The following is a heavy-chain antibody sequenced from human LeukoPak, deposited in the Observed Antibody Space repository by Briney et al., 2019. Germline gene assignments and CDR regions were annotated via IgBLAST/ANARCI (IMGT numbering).Heavy chain of an antibody. CDR2: ISGSGGST. J-gene: IGHJ4*02. Sequence: GGSLRLSCAASGFTFSSYWMSWVRQAPGKGLEWVSTISGSGGSTNYADSVKGRFTISRDNAKNSLYLQMNSLRAEDTAVYYCARGPTYYYDISEGYFDYWGQGTLVTVSS. D-gene: IGHD3-22*01. V-gene: IGHV3-23*01. CDR3: ARGPTYYYDISEGYFDY. CDR1: GFTFSSYW.